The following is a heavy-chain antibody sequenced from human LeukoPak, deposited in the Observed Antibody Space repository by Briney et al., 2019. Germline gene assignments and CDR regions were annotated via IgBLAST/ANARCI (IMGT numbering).Heavy chain of an antibody. CDR2: IRYDGSNK. Sequence: PGGSLRLSCAASGFTFSSYGMHWVRQAPGKGLEWVAFIRYDGSNKYYADSVKGRFTISRDNSKNTLYLQMNSLRAEDTAVYYCAKDLPYSSSWYGNWGQGTMVTVSS. D-gene: IGHD6-13*01. CDR3: AKDLPYSSSWYGN. V-gene: IGHV3-30*02. CDR1: GFTFSSYG. J-gene: IGHJ3*01.